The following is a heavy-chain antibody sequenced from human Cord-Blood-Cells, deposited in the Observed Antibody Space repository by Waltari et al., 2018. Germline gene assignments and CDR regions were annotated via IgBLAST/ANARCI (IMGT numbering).Heavy chain of an antibody. D-gene: IGHD2-21*02. V-gene: IGHV3-48*03. J-gene: IGHJ3*02. CDR3: ARDKYCGGDCYSGGDAFDI. CDR2: ISSSGSTI. CDR1: GFTFSSYE. Sequence: EVQLVESGGGLVQPGGSLRLSCAASGFTFSSYEMNWVRQAPGKGLEWVSYISSSGSTIYYADSVKGRFTISRDNAKNSLYRQMNSLRAEDTAVYYCARDKYCGGDCYSGGDAFDIWGQGTMVTVSS.